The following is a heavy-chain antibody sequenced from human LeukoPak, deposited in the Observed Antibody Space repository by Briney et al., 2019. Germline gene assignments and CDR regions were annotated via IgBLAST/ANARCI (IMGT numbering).Heavy chain of an antibody. D-gene: IGHD6-19*01. CDR1: GYTFTGYA. CDR3: ASFGSIAVAPEDYAFDI. CDR2: IIPIFGTA. J-gene: IGHJ3*02. V-gene: IGHV1-69*06. Sequence: ASVKVSCKASGYTFTGYAISWVRQAPGQGLEWMGGIIPIFGTANYAQKFQGRVTITADKSTSTAYMELSSLRSEDTAVYYCASFGSIAVAPEDYAFDIWGQGTMVTVSS.